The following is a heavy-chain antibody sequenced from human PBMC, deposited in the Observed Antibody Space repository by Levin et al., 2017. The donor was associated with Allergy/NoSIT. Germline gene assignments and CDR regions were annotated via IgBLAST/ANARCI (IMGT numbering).Heavy chain of an antibody. J-gene: IGHJ4*02. CDR1: GYTLTELS. D-gene: IGHD3-10*01. CDR3: ATVGGYGSGSTSPVSVFDY. Sequence: GESLKISCKVSGYTLTELSMHWVRQAPGKGLEWMGGFDPEDGETIYAQKFQGRVTMTEDTSTDTAYMELSSLRSEDTAVYYCATVGGYGSGSTSPVSVFDYWGQGTLVTVSS. CDR2: FDPEDGET. V-gene: IGHV1-24*01.